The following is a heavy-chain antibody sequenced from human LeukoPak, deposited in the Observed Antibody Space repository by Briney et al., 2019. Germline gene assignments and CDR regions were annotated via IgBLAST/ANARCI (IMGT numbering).Heavy chain of an antibody. CDR1: GFIFSSYS. CDR2: ITGSGGNT. J-gene: IGHJ6*02. CDR3: AKAASSSWPSYYYGMDV. D-gene: IGHD6-13*01. Sequence: PGGSLRLSCAASGFIFSSYSMNWVRQAPGKGLEWVSVITGSGGNTYYADSVKGRFTISKDNSKNTVYLQMSGLRVDNTAVYYCAKAASSSWPSYYYGMDVWGQGTTVTVSS. V-gene: IGHV3-23*01.